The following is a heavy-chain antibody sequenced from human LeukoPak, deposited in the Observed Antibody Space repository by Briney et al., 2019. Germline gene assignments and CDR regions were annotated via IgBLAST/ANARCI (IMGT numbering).Heavy chain of an antibody. CDR2: ISYDGSNK. CDR1: GFTFSSYA. V-gene: IGHV3-30*04. CDR3: ARGHYDFWSGYLGY. Sequence: GGSLRLSCAASGFTFSSYAMHWVRQAPGKGLEWVAIISYDGSNKYYADSVKGRFTISRDNSENTLYLQMNSLRAEDTAVYYCARGHYDFWSGYLGYWGQGTLVTVSS. D-gene: IGHD3-3*01. J-gene: IGHJ4*02.